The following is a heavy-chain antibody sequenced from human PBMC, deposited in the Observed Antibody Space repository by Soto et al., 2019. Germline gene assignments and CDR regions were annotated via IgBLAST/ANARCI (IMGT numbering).Heavy chain of an antibody. CDR3: VRWGYGYNSLEF. J-gene: IGHJ4*03. D-gene: IGHD4-17*01. V-gene: IGHV1-2*06. CDR1: GYIFTGYF. Sequence: ASVKVSCKTSGYIFTGYFIHWVRQTPGQGLQWLGRITPNSGDTKYGQTFQGRVTLTRDTYARTAYMELSGLRADDTALYYCVRWGYGYNSLEFWGQGTLVTVYS. CDR2: ITPNSGDT.